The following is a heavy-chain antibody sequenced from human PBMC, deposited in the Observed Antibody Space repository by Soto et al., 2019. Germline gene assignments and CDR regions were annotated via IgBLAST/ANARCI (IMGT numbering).Heavy chain of an antibody. CDR2: ISYDGSNK. J-gene: IGHJ6*02. D-gene: IGHD5-18*01. CDR3: AGSLWIQGNYYYGMDV. Sequence: SLRLSCAASGFTFSSYAMHWVRQAPGKGLEWVAVISYDGSNKYYADSVKGRFTISRDNSKNTLYLQMNSLRAEDTAVYYCAGSLWIQGNYYYGMDVWGQGTTVTVSS. CDR1: GFTFSSYA. V-gene: IGHV3-30-3*01.